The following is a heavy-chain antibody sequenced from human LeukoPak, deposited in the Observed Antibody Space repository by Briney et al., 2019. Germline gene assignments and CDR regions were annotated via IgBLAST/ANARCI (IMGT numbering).Heavy chain of an antibody. J-gene: IGHJ5*02. CDR2: IYSGGST. CDR3: ARVAAYYYDSSGYYVRGNWFDP. Sequence: GGSLRLSCAASGFTVSSNYVSWVRQAPGKGLEWVSVIYSGGSTYYADSVKGRFTISRDNSKNTLYLQMNSLRAEDTAVYYCARVAAYYYDSSGYYVRGNWFDPWGQGTLVTVSS. CDR1: GFTVSSNY. V-gene: IGHV3-66*01. D-gene: IGHD3-22*01.